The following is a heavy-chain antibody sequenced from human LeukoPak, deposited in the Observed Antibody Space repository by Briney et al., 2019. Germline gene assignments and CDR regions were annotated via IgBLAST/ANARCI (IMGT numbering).Heavy chain of an antibody. CDR3: ARVGGYCSGGSCYDIFDY. Sequence: GGSLRLSCAASGFTFSSYEMNWVRQAPGKGLEWDSYISSSGSTIYYADSVKGRFTISRDNAKNSLYLQMNSLRAEDTAVYYCARVGGYCSGGSCYDIFDYWGQGTLVTVSS. D-gene: IGHD2-15*01. CDR1: GFTFSSYE. CDR2: ISSSGSTI. J-gene: IGHJ4*02. V-gene: IGHV3-48*03.